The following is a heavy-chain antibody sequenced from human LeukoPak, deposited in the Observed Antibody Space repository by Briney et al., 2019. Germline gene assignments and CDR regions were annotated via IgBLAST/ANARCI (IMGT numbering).Heavy chain of an antibody. CDR1: GFTFSSYW. D-gene: IGHD5-18*01. Sequence: PGGSLRLSCAASGFTFSSYWMHWVRQAPGKGLVWVSRINSDGSSTSYADSVKGRFTISRDNAKNTLYLRMNSLRAEDTAVYYCARGPIPTAMVLYYYYYGMDVWGKGTTVTVSS. CDR2: INSDGSST. J-gene: IGHJ6*04. V-gene: IGHV3-74*01. CDR3: ARGPIPTAMVLYYYYYGMDV.